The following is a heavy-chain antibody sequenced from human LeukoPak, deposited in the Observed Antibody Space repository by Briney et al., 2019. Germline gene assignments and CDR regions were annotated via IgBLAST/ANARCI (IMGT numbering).Heavy chain of an antibody. Sequence: GGSLRLSCVASGFTFSRHWISWVRQAPGKGLEWVANINEDGSEKNYVDSVKGRFTIARDNAKNSLYLQMNSLKAEDTAMYYCAKDPSYDVTSWGQGTLVTVSS. D-gene: IGHD3-16*01. J-gene: IGHJ5*02. CDR2: INEDGSEK. V-gene: IGHV3-7*01. CDR1: GFTFSRHW. CDR3: AKDPSYDVTS.